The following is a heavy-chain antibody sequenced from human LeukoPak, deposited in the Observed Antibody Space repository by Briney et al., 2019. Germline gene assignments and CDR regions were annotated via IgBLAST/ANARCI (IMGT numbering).Heavy chain of an antibody. Sequence: ASVKVSCKASGYTFTSYYMHWVRQAPGQGLEWMGIINPSGGSTSYAQTFQGRVTMTRDMSTSTVYMELSSLRSEDTAVYYCARAAEYYDFWSGYFGYWGQGTLVTVSS. D-gene: IGHD3-3*01. CDR3: ARAAEYYDFWSGYFGY. V-gene: IGHV1-46*01. CDR1: GYTFTSYY. J-gene: IGHJ4*02. CDR2: INPSGGST.